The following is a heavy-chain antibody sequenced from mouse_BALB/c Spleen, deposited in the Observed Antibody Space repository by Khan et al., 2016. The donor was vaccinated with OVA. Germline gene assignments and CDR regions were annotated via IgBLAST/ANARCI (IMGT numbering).Heavy chain of an antibody. Sequence: EVELVESGGDLVEPGGSLKLSCAASGFTFSTYGMSWVRQTPDKRLEWVATISTGGHYTYYPDSVRGRFIISRDNAKNTLYLQMTSLKSEDTAMFYCARLAYYYDSEGFAYWGQGTLDTVSA. CDR3: ARLAYYYDSEGFAY. D-gene: IGHD1-1*01. V-gene: IGHV5-6*01. J-gene: IGHJ3*01. CDR2: ISTGGHYT. CDR1: GFTFSTYG.